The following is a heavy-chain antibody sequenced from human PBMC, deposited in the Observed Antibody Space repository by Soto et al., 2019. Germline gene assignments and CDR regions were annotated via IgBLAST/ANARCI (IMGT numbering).Heavy chain of an antibody. CDR2: INHSGSN. CDR1: GGSFSGYY. J-gene: IGHJ4*02. V-gene: IGHV4-34*01. D-gene: IGHD6-13*01. CDR3: ARANSHEVAAAGTQLPNFDY. Sequence: QVQLQQWGAGLLKPSETLSLTCAVYGGSFSGYYWSWIRQPPGKGLEWIGEINHSGSNNYNPSLKSRVTISVDTSKNQFSLKLSSVTAADTAVYYCARANSHEVAAAGTQLPNFDYWGQGTLVTVSS.